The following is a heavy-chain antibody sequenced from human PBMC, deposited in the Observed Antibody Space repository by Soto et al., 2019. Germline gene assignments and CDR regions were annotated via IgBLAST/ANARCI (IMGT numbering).Heavy chain of an antibody. J-gene: IGHJ4*02. CDR2: TCRYGREL. Sequence: GGSLRLSCAASGFTFSTYCMHWVRHTPGTGLVWVSRTCRYGRELYYADSVKGRFTISRDDAKNTLYLQMDSLRVEDTGIYYCVRGTTAWRGMDYWGQGAQVTVSS. V-gene: IGHV3-74*01. CDR1: GFTFSTYC. CDR3: VRGTTAWRGMDY. D-gene: IGHD1-1*01.